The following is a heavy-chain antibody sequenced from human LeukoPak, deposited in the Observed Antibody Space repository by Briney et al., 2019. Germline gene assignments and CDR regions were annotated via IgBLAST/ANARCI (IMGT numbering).Heavy chain of an antibody. D-gene: IGHD3-22*01. V-gene: IGHV3-23*01. Sequence: GGSLRLSCAASGFTFSSYAMSWVRQAPGKGLEWVSAISGSGGSTSYADSVKGRFTISRDNAKNTLYLQMNSLRAEDTAVYYCARYDSSGYYGYYFDYWGQGTLVTVSS. CDR1: GFTFSSYA. J-gene: IGHJ4*02. CDR3: ARYDSSGYYGYYFDY. CDR2: ISGSGGST.